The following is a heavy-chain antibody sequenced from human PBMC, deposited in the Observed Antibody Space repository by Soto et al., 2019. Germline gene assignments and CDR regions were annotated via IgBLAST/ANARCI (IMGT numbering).Heavy chain of an antibody. V-gene: IGHV4-59*01. D-gene: IGHD3-3*01. CDR2: IYYSGST. CDR1: GGSISSYY. Sequence: SETLSLTCTVSGGSISSYYWSWIRQPPGKGLEWIGYIYYSGSTNYNPSLKSRVTISVDTSKNQFSLKLSSVTAADTAVYYCARAPYYDFWSGYSDWFDPWGQGTLVTVSS. CDR3: ARAPYYDFWSGYSDWFDP. J-gene: IGHJ5*02.